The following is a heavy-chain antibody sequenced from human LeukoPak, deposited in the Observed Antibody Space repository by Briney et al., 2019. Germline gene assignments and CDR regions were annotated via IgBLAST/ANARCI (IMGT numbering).Heavy chain of an antibody. Sequence: ASVKVSCKASGGTFSSYAISWVRQAPGQGLEWMGGIIPIFGTANYAQKFQGRVTITADESTSTAYMELSSLRSEDTAVYYCARGGSYYYDSSGQFDYWGQGTLVTASS. D-gene: IGHD3-22*01. J-gene: IGHJ4*02. V-gene: IGHV1-69*01. CDR2: IIPIFGTA. CDR3: ARGGSYYYDSSGQFDY. CDR1: GGTFSSYA.